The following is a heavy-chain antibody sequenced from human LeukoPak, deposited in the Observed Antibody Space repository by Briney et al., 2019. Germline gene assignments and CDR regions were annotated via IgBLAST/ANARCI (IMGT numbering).Heavy chain of an antibody. CDR3: AREGAAAGTGIDY. J-gene: IGHJ4*02. V-gene: IGHV3-48*03. Sequence: GGSLRLSCAASGFTFSTCEMNWVRQAPGKGLEWVSYIVGSGTTTYYADSVKGRFTISRDNAKNSLYLQMNSLRAEDTAVYYCAREGAAAGTGIDYWGQGTLVTVSS. D-gene: IGHD6-13*01. CDR2: IVGSGTTT. CDR1: GFTFSTCE.